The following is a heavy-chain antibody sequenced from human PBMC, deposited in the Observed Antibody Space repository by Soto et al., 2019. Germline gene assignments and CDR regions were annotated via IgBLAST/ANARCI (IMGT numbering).Heavy chain of an antibody. CDR1: GFTFSSYA. J-gene: IGHJ4*02. CDR3: AKDVSGWFDC. D-gene: IGHD6-19*01. CDR2: ISGSGGST. V-gene: IGHV3-23*01. Sequence: GGSLSLSCAASGFTFSSYAMSWVRQAPGEGLEWVSGISGSGGSTYYTDSVKGRFTISRDNSKNTLYLQMNSLRADDTAVYYCAKDVSGWFDCWGQGTLVTVSS.